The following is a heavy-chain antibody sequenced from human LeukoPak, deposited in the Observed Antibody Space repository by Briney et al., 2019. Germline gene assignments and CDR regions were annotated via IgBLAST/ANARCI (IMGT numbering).Heavy chain of an antibody. CDR3: ARALGPLLLIDP. CDR2: IYYSGST. Sequence: SETLSLTCAVYGGSFSGYYWSWIRQPPGKGLEWIGYIYYSGSTNYNPSLKSRVTISVDTSKNQFSLKLSSVTAADTAVYYCARALGPLLLIDPWGQGTLVTVSS. V-gene: IGHV4-59*01. J-gene: IGHJ5*02. CDR1: GGSFSGYY. D-gene: IGHD2-15*01.